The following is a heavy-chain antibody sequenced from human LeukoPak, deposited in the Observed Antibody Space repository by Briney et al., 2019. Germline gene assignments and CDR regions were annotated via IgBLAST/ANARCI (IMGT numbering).Heavy chain of an antibody. CDR3: ARTRRMVTTVTRVSSGYYFDY. Sequence: SETLSLTCTVSGGSISSTSYYWGWIRQPPGKGLEWIGSIYYSGSTNYNPSLKSRVTISVDTSKNQFSLKLSSVTAADTAVYYCARTRRMVTTVTRVSSGYYFDYWGQGTLVTVSS. CDR1: GGSISSTSYY. D-gene: IGHD4-11*01. CDR2: IYYSGST. V-gene: IGHV4-39*07. J-gene: IGHJ4*02.